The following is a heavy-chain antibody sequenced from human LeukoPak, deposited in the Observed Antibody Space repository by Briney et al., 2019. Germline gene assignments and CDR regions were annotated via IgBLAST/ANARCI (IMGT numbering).Heavy chain of an antibody. CDR3: ATYSNFRYALDY. D-gene: IGHD4-11*01. J-gene: IGHJ4*02. CDR1: GFTFNAYS. CDR2: ISSGSSTI. V-gene: IGHV3-48*04. Sequence: PGGSLRLSCAASGFTFNAYSMNWVRQAPGKGLEWLSYISSGSSTIYYVDSVKGRSTVSRDNAKNSLYLQMDSLRAEDTALYYCATYSNFRYALDYWGQGTLVTVSS.